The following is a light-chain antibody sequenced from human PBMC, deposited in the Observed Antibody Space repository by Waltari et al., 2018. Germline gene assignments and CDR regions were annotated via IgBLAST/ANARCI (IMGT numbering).Light chain of an antibody. CDR2: KNT. CDR3: QTSDRSGSYPI. Sequence: SSELTQPPSVSVSPGQTARITCSGDALANRFTSWYQQKPGQPPKLMIYKNTQRLSGTPARFSVSRSGTGVTLIVAGVQEEDEADYYCQTSDRSGSYPIFGGGTKLAV. CDR1: ALANRF. V-gene: IGLV3-25*03. J-gene: IGLJ2*01.